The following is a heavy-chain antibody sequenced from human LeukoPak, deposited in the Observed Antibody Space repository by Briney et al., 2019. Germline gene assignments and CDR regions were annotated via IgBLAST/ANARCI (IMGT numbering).Heavy chain of an antibody. CDR3: ARGPICSTTTCFSEDYYYYMDV. CDR1: GYTLTELS. Sequence: ASVKVSCKVSGYTLTELSMHWVRQAPGKGLEWMGGFDPEDGETIYAQKFQGRLTMTRDIAIGTAYMELSSLRSEDTAVYYCARGPICSTTTCFSEDYYYYMDVWGKGTTVTISS. CDR2: FDPEDGET. D-gene: IGHD2-2*01. V-gene: IGHV1-24*01. J-gene: IGHJ6*03.